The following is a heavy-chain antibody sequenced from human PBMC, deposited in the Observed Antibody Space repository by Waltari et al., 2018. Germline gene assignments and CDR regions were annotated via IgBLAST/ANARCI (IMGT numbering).Heavy chain of an antibody. CDR1: GGTFSSSA. CDR3: ARDGPAKSMDV. CDR2: IIPIFGTA. V-gene: IGHV1-69*01. J-gene: IGHJ6*02. Sequence: QVQLVQSGAEVKKPGSSVKVSCKASGGTFSSSAISWVRQAPGKGLEWVGGIIPIFGTANDAQKFQGRVTITADESTSTAYMELSSLRSEDTAVYYCARDGPAKSMDVWGQGTTVTVSS.